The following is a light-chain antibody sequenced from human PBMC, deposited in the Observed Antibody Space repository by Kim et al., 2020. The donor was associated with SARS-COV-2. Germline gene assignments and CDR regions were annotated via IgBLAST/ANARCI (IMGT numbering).Light chain of an antibody. CDR3: QTWGTGQV. CDR1: SEHSSYA. CDR2: LNSDGSH. V-gene: IGLV4-69*01. Sequence: GASVKLTCTLSSEHSSYAIAWHQQQPEKGPRYLMKLNSDGSHSKGDGIPDRFSGSSSGAERYLTISSLQSEDEADYYCQTWGTGQVFGGGTQLTVL. J-gene: IGLJ2*01.